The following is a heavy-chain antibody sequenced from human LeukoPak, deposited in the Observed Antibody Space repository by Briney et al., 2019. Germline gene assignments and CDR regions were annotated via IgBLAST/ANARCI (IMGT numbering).Heavy chain of an antibody. CDR3: ARPSTHYDSSGYSNY. CDR1: GFTFSSYS. D-gene: IGHD3-22*01. Sequence: GGSLRLSCAASGFTFSSYSMNRVRQAPGKGLEWVSSISSSSSYIYYADSVKGRFTISRDNAKNSLYLQMNSLRAEDTAVYYCARPSTHYDSSGYSNYWGQGTLVTVSS. V-gene: IGHV3-21*01. J-gene: IGHJ4*02. CDR2: ISSSSSYI.